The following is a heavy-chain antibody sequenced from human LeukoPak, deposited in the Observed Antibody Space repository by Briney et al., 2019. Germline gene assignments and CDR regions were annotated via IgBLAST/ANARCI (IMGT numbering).Heavy chain of an antibody. CDR1: GGTFSSYA. V-gene: IGHV1-69*10. J-gene: IGHJ6*02. CDR3: ARALGSSPHYYYHYGMDV. CDR2: IIPILGIA. Sequence: SVKVSCKASGGTFSSYAISWVRQAPGQGLEWMGGIIPILGIANYAQKFQGRVTITADKSTSTAYMELSSLRSEDTAVYYCARALGSSPHYYYHYGMDVWGQGTTVTVSS. D-gene: IGHD2-15*01.